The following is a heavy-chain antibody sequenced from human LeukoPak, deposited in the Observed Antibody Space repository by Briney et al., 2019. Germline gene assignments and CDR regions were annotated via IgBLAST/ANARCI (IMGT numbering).Heavy chain of an antibody. CDR2: IYYSGST. D-gene: IGHD5-18*01. Sequence: SETLSLTCTVSGGSISGYYWSWIRQPPGKGLEWIGYIYYSGSTNYNPSLKSRVTMSVDTSKNQFSLKLSSVTAADTAVYYCAKYTSMVYSGYYYYYMDVWGKGTTVTVSS. J-gene: IGHJ6*03. CDR1: GGSISGYY. V-gene: IGHV4-59*01. CDR3: AKYTSMVYSGYYYYYMDV.